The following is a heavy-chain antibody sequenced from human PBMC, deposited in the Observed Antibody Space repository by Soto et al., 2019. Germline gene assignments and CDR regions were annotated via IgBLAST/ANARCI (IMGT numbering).Heavy chain of an antibody. Sequence: QVQLQESGPGLVKPSETLSLTCTVSGGSISSYYWSWIRQPPGKGLEWSGYIYYSGSTNYNPSLKSRVTISVDTSKNQFSLKLSSVTAADTAVYYCARLYCSSTSCHQLDAFDIWGQGTMVTVSS. CDR2: IYYSGST. D-gene: IGHD2-2*01. CDR1: GGSISSYY. CDR3: ARLYCSSTSCHQLDAFDI. J-gene: IGHJ3*02. V-gene: IGHV4-59*01.